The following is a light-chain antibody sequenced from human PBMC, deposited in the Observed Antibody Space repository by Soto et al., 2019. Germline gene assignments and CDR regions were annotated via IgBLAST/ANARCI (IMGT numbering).Light chain of an antibody. CDR1: SSDVGGYNY. Sequence: QSAITQPASVSVSPGQSITISCTGTSSDVGGYNYVSWYQQHPGKAPKFMIYDVSNRPSGVSNRFSGSKSGNTASLTISGLQAEDEADYYCCSYTTSNTRQIVFGTGTKVTVL. CDR3: CSYTTSNTRQIV. CDR2: DVS. J-gene: IGLJ1*01. V-gene: IGLV2-14*01.